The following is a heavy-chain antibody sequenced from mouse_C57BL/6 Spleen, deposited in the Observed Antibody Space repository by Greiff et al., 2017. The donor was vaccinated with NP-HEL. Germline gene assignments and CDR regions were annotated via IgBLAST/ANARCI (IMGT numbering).Heavy chain of an antibody. CDR1: GFSLTSYG. Sequence: VQGVESGPGLVAPSQSLSITCTVSGFSLTSYGVDWVRQSPGKGLEWLGVIWGVGSTNYNSALKSRLSISKDNSKSQVFLKMNSLQTDDTAMYYCARSDSSGYAMDYWGQGTSVTVSS. CDR3: ARSDSSGYAMDY. V-gene: IGHV2-6*01. J-gene: IGHJ4*01. D-gene: IGHD3-2*01. CDR2: IWGVGST.